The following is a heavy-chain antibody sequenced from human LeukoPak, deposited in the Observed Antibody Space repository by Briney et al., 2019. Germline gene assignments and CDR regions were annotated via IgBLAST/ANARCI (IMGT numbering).Heavy chain of an antibody. CDR1: GFTFRSYA. V-gene: IGHV3-30*15. D-gene: IGHD3-22*01. Sequence: GGSLRLSCAASGFTFRSYAMHWVRQAPGKGLEWVAVISYDGGKEYYADSVKGRFTISRDNSKNTLYLQMSSLRAEDTAVYYCARDSDYYDRDGHEYWGQGTLVTVSS. CDR2: ISYDGGKE. J-gene: IGHJ4*02. CDR3: ARDSDYYDRDGHEY.